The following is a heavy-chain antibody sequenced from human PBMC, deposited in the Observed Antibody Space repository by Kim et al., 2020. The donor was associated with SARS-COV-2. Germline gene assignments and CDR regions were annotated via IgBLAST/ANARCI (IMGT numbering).Heavy chain of an antibody. V-gene: IGHV7-4-1*02. CDR2: INTNTGNP. J-gene: IGHJ5*02. Sequence: ASVKVSCKASGYTFTSYAMNWVRQAPGQGLEWMGWINTNTGNPTYAQGFTGRFVFSLDTSVSTAYLQISSLKAEDTAVYYCATRGGGSTSWRKENWFDPWGQGTLVTVSS. D-gene: IGHD2-2*01. CDR3: ATRGGGSTSWRKENWFDP. CDR1: GYTFTSYA.